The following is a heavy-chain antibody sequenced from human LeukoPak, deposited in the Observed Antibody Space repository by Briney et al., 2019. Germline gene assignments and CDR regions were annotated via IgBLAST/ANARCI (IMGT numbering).Heavy chain of an antibody. CDR2: FDPEDGET. J-gene: IGHJ3*02. Sequence: ASVKVSCKVSGYTLTELSMHWVRQAPGKGLEWMGGFDPEDGETIYAQKFQGRVTMTEDTSTDTAYMELSSLRSEDTAVYYCATFAAGVLRLLDAFDIWGQGSMVTVSS. CDR1: GYTLTELS. D-gene: IGHD3-16*01. V-gene: IGHV1-24*01. CDR3: ATFAAGVLRLLDAFDI.